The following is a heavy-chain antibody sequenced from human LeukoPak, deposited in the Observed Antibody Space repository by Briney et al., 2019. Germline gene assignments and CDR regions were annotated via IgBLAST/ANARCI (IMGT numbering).Heavy chain of an antibody. V-gene: IGHV1-24*01. Sequence: ASVKVSCKASGYTFTNYYLHWLRQAPGQGLEWMGGFDPEDGEPIYAQKFQGRLSMTEDTSKDTGYMELRTLRSEDTALYYCAKSHGDYGLLDYWGQGTLVTVSS. D-gene: IGHD4-17*01. CDR3: AKSHGDYGLLDY. CDR2: FDPEDGEP. CDR1: GYTFTNYY. J-gene: IGHJ4*02.